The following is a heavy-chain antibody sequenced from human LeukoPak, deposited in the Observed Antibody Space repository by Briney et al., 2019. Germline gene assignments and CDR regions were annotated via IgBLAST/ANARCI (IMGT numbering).Heavy chain of an antibody. V-gene: IGHV1-69*04. D-gene: IGHD1-1*01. CDR2: IIPILGIA. Sequence: SVKVSCKASGGTFSSYAISWVRQAPGQGLEWMGRIIPILGIANYAQKFQGRVTITADESTSTAYMELSSLRSEDTAVYYCARDLLSGTPGWWGQGTLVTVPS. CDR3: ARDLLSGTPGW. CDR1: GGTFSSYA. J-gene: IGHJ4*02.